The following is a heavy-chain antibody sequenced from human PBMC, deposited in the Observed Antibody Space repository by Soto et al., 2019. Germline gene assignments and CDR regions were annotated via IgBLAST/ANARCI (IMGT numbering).Heavy chain of an antibody. Sequence: GGSLRLSCAASGFTFSSYWMSWVRQAPGKGLEWVANIKQDGSEKYYVDSVKGRFTISRDNAKNSLYLQMNSLRAEDTAVYYCARADWLGRYFDWPTHFDYWGQGTLVTVSS. D-gene: IGHD3-9*01. CDR1: GFTFSSYW. CDR3: ARADWLGRYFDWPTHFDY. J-gene: IGHJ4*02. V-gene: IGHV3-7*01. CDR2: IKQDGSEK.